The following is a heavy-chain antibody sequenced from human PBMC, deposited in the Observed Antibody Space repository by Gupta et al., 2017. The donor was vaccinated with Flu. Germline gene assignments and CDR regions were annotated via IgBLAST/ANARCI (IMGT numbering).Heavy chain of an antibody. Sequence: QAPGRGLEWVSSISWGSSTKAYADSVRGRFTISRDNAKNSLHLQMNSLRTEDTAFYYCARASQGSGQSHIDSWGQGTLVTVSS. CDR3: ARASQGSGQSHIDS. CDR2: ISWGSSTK. D-gene: IGHD3-3*01. J-gene: IGHJ4*02. V-gene: IGHV3-9*01.